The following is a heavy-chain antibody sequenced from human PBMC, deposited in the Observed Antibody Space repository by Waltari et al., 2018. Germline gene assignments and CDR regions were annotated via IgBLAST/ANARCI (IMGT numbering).Heavy chain of an antibody. CDR2: MSWDGSST. J-gene: IGHJ4*02. D-gene: IGHD2-15*01. Sequence: EVQLVESGGVVVQPGGSLRLSCAASGFTFDDYTLHLVRQNPGKGLEWVSLMSWDGSSTYYADSGKGRVTISRDNSKNSLYLQMNSLRTEDTALYYCAKDIPYYCSGGSCPLQFDYWGQGTLVTVSS. CDR1: GFTFDDYT. V-gene: IGHV3-43*01. CDR3: AKDIPYYCSGGSCPLQFDY.